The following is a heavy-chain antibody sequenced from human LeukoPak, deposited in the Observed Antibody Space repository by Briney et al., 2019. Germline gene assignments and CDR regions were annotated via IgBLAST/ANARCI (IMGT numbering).Heavy chain of an antibody. V-gene: IGHV3-30-3*01. CDR2: ISYDGSNK. D-gene: IGHD3-16*02. J-gene: IGHJ4*02. CDR1: GFTFSSYA. CDR3: ARGPLGLSTFDY. Sequence: GGSLRLSCAASGFTFSSYAMHWVRQAPGKGLEWVAVISYDGSNKYYADSVKGRFTISRDNAKNSLYLQMNSLRAEDTAVYYCARGPLGLSTFDYWGQGTLVTVSS.